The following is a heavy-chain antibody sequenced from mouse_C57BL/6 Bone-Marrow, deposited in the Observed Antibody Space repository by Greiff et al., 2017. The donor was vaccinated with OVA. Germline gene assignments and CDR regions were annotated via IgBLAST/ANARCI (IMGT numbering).Heavy chain of an antibody. CDR3: ARAGYFGGYFDV. CDR2: IYPGGGYT. J-gene: IGHJ1*03. CDR1: GYTFTNYW. D-gene: IGHD2-3*01. Sequence: VQLQQSGAELVRPGTSVKMSCKASGYTFTNYWIGWAKQRPGHGLEWIGDIYPGGGYTNYNEKFKGKATLTADKSSRTAYMQFSSLTSEDSAIYYCARAGYFGGYFDVWGTGTTVTVSS. V-gene: IGHV1-63*01.